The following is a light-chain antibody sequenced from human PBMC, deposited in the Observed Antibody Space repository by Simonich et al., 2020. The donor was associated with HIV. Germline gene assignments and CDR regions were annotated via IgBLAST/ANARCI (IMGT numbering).Light chain of an antibody. V-gene: IGKV4-1*01. CDR3: QQYYSTPLT. J-gene: IGKJ4*01. CDR2: WAS. CDR1: KSVLYSSNNKNY. Sequence: DIVMTQSPDSLAVSLGERATINWKSSKSVLYSSNNKNYLAWYQQKQGQPPKLLIYWASTRESGVPDRFSGSGSGTDFTLTISSLQAEDVAVYYCQQYYSTPLTFGGGTKVEIK.